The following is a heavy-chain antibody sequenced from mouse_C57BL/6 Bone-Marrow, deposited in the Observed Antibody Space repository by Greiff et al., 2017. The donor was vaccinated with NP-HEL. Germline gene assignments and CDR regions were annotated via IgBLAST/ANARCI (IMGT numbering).Heavy chain of an antibody. CDR3: ARQGITTVVATGYYAMDY. J-gene: IGHJ4*01. CDR2: ISNLAYSI. D-gene: IGHD1-1*01. CDR1: GFTFSDYG. Sequence: DVMLVESGGGLVQPGGSLKLSCAASGFTFSDYGMAWVRQAPRKGPEWVAFISNLAYSIYYADTVTGRFPISRENAKNTLYLEMSSLRSEDTAMFDGARQGITTVVATGYYAMDYWGQGTSVTVSS. V-gene: IGHV5-15*01.